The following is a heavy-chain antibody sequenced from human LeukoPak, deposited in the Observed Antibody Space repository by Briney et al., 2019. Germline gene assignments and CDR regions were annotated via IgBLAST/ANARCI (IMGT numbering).Heavy chain of an antibody. J-gene: IGHJ4*02. V-gene: IGHV3-7*01. CDR3: ARTAYYGSGSYPSFDY. CDR2: IKQDGSEK. Sequence: GGALRLSCAASGFTFSSYWMSWVRQAPGKGLEWVGNIKQDGSEKYYVDSVKGRFTISRDNAKNSLYLQMNSLRAEDTAVYYCARTAYYGSGSYPSFDYWGQGTLVTVSS. D-gene: IGHD3-10*01. CDR1: GFTFSSYW.